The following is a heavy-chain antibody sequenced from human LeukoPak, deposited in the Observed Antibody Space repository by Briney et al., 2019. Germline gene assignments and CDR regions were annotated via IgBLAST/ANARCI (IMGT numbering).Heavy chain of an antibody. V-gene: IGHV1-24*01. D-gene: IGHD6-19*01. CDR1: GYTLTELS. CDR2: FDPEDGET. CDR3: ATQENSGWYHYFDS. J-gene: IGHJ4*02. Sequence: ASVKVYCKVSGYTLTELSMHWVRQAPGKGLEWTGGFDPEDGETIYAQKFQGRVTMTEDTSTDTAYMELSSLRSEDTAVYYCATQENSGWYHYFDSWGQGTLVTVSS.